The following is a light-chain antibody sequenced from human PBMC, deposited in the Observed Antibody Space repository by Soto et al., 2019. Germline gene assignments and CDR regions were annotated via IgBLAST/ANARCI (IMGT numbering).Light chain of an antibody. CDR3: QQYNMWPRT. J-gene: IGKJ1*01. CDR1: QSLGTN. Sequence: EIVMTQSPATLSVSPGERATLSCRASQSLGTNLAWFQQKPGQVPRLLIHGASTRATGVPARFSGSGSGTAFTLTINSLQSEDFAVYYCQQYNMWPRTFGQGTKWIS. V-gene: IGKV3-15*01. CDR2: GAS.